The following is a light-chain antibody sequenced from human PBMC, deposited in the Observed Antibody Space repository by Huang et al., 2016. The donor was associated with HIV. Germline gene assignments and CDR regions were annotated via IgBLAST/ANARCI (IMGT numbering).Light chain of an antibody. V-gene: IGKV3-15*01. CDR1: QSVSSN. J-gene: IGKJ4*01. CDR3: QQYNNWPPLT. Sequence: EIVMTQSPATLSVSPGERATLSCRAMQSVSSNLAGYQQKPGQAPRLLVYGASTRATGIPARFSCSGSGTEFTLTISSLQSEDFAVYYCQQYNNWPPLTFGGGTKVEIK. CDR2: GAS.